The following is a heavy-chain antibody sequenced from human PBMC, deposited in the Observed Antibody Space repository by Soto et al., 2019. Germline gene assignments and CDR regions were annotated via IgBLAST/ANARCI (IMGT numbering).Heavy chain of an antibody. CDR2: ISNDGANK. J-gene: IGHJ4*02. CDR1: GFTFSSSG. Sequence: QVQLVQSGGGVVQPGRSLRLSCAASGFTFSSSGMHWVRQAPGKGPEWVAVISNDGANKYYADSVKGRFTIARDNPRNTLYLQMNSLRTEDTAVYFCARDHVEYCDYFDYWGQGTLVTVSS. CDR3: ARDHVEYCDYFDY. D-gene: IGHD2-8*02. V-gene: IGHV3-30*03.